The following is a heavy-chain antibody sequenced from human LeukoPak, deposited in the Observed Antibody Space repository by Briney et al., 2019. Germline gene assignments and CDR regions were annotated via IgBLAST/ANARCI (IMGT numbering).Heavy chain of an antibody. CDR2: ISSSSSYI. D-gene: IGHD4/OR15-4a*01. Sequence: PGGSLRLSCAASGFTFSSYSMNWVRQAPGKGLEWVSSISSSSSYIYYSDSVKGRFTISRDNAKNSLYLQMNSLRAEDTAVYYCARGSAMVNDYWGQGTLVTVSS. J-gene: IGHJ4*02. V-gene: IGHV3-21*01. CDR1: GFTFSSYS. CDR3: ARGSAMVNDY.